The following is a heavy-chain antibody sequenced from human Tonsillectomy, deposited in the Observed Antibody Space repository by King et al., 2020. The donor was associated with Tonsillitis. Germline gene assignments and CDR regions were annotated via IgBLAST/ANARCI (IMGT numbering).Heavy chain of an antibody. J-gene: IGHJ6*04. CDR2: INSDGSNT. Sequence: VQLVESGGGLVQPVGSLRLSCAASGFSVSSYWMHWVRQAPGKGLVWVSCINSDGSNTAYADFVKGRFTISRDNAKNTLYLQMNSRRAEDTAVYYCTVFGVVPPVWGKGTTVTVSS. D-gene: IGHD3-3*01. CDR3: TVFGVVPPV. V-gene: IGHV3-74*03. CDR1: GFSVSSYW.